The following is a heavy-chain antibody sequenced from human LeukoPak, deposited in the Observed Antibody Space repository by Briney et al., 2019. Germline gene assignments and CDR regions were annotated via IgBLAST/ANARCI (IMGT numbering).Heavy chain of an antibody. J-gene: IGHJ6*03. CDR2: MNPNSGNT. V-gene: IGHV1-8*01. CDR1: GYTFTSYD. CDR3: ARTGYWSNNYYSYMDV. Sequence: ASVKVSCKSSGYTFTSYDINWVRQATGQGREWMGRMNPNSGNTGYTQKFQGRVTITTDESTSTAYMELSSLRSEGTAVYYCARTGYWSNNYYSYMDVWGKGTTVTVSS. D-gene: IGHD2-8*02.